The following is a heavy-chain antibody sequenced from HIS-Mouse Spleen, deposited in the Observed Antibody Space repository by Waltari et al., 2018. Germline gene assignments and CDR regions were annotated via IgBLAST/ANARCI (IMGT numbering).Heavy chain of an antibody. V-gene: IGHV4-39*07. CDR1: GGSISSSSHY. CDR3: AREIPYSSSWYDWYFDL. Sequence: QLQLQESGPGLVKPSETLSLTCTVSGGSISSSSHYWGWIRQPPGKGLEWIGSIYYSGSNYYNPSLKSRVTISVDTSKNQFSLKLSSVTAADTAVYYCAREIPYSSSWYDWYFDLWGRGTLVTVSS. J-gene: IGHJ2*01. D-gene: IGHD6-13*01. CDR2: IYYSGSN.